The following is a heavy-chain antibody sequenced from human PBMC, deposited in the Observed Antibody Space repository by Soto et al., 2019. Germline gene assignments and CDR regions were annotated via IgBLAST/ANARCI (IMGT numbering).Heavy chain of an antibody. V-gene: IGHV3-49*03. D-gene: IGHD4-17*01. Sequence: GGSLRLSCTASGFTFGDYAMSWFRQAPGKGLEWVGFIRSKAYGGTTEYAASVKGRFTISRDDSKSIAYLQMNSLKTEDTAVYYCTRDLRVVPTVDTNDAFDIWGQGTMVTVSS. J-gene: IGHJ3*02. CDR1: GFTFGDYA. CDR3: TRDLRVVPTVDTNDAFDI. CDR2: IRSKAYGGTT.